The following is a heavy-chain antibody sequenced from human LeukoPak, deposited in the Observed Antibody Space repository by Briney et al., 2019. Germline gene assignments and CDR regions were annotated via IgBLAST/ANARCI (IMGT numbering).Heavy chain of an antibody. CDR1: GFTFSSYS. CDR2: ISGSGGST. Sequence: GGSLRLSCAASGFTFSSYSMNWVRQAPGKGLEWVSAISGSGGSTYYADSVKGRFTISRDNSKNTLYLQMNSLRAEDTAVYYCAKPSSGRVRAAAGYNWFDPWGQGTLVTVSS. J-gene: IGHJ5*02. D-gene: IGHD6-13*01. V-gene: IGHV3-23*01. CDR3: AKPSSGRVRAAAGYNWFDP.